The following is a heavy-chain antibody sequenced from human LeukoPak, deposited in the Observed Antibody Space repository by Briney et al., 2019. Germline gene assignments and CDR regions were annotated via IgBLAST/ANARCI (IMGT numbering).Heavy chain of an antibody. Sequence: PSETLSLTCTVSGGSISSSYWSWIRQPPGKGLEWIGYIYYSGGTNYNPSLKSRVTISVDTSKNQFSLKLSSVTAADTAVYYCARFHRGVIAGWGQGTLVTVSS. D-gene: IGHD3-16*02. CDR2: IYYSGGT. J-gene: IGHJ4*02. V-gene: IGHV4-59*01. CDR3: ARFHRGVIAG. CDR1: GGSISSSY.